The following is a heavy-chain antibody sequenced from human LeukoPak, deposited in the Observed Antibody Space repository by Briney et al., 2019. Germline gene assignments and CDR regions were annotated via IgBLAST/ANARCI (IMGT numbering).Heavy chain of an antibody. D-gene: IGHD3-22*01. CDR2: IWYGGSNK. CDR1: GFTFSSYG. J-gene: IGHJ4*02. CDR3: AKDPRPYDSSGYYPDY. Sequence: AGGSLRLSCAASGFTFSSYGMHWVRQAPGKGLEWVAVIWYGGSNKYYADSVKGRFTISRDNSKNMLYLQMNSLRAEDTAVYYCAKDPRPYDSSGYYPDYWGQGTLVTVSS. V-gene: IGHV3-30*02.